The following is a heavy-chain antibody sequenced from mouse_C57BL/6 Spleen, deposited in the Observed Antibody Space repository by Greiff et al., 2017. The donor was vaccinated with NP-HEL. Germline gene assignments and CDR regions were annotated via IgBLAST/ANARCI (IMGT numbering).Heavy chain of an antibody. J-gene: IGHJ2*01. CDR2: IYPGSGST. Sequence: VQLQQSGAELVKPGASVKMSCKASGYTFTSYWITWVKQRPGQGLEWIGDIYPGSGSTNYNEKFKSKATLTVDTSSSTAYMQLSSLTSEDSAVYYCARFLYYGSSFDYWGQGTTLTVSS. CDR3: ARFLYYGSSFDY. CDR1: GYTFTSYW. V-gene: IGHV1-55*01. D-gene: IGHD1-1*01.